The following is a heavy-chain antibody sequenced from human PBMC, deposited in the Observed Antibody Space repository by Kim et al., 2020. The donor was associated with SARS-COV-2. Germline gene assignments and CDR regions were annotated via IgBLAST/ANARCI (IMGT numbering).Heavy chain of an antibody. D-gene: IGHD6-13*01. J-gene: IGHJ2*01. CDR2: ISDSGGSA. CDR3: AKAAAGFVRWYFVL. CDR1: GLTFSSYG. Sequence: GGSLRLSCAASGLTFSSYGMSWVRQAPGKGLEWVSNISDSGGSAYYADSVKGRFAISRDNSKNTMYLQMNSLSVEDTAVYFCAKAAAGFVRWYFVLWGPG. V-gene: IGHV3-23*01.